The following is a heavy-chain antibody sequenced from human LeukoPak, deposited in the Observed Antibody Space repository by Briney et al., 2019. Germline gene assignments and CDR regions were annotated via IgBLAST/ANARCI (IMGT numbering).Heavy chain of an antibody. J-gene: IGHJ3*02. CDR2: IYNSESI. D-gene: IGHD1-26*01. V-gene: IGHV4-39*07. CDR1: GVSINSVSYY. Sequence: SETLSLTCTVSGVSINSVSYYWVWIRQPPGKGLEWIGSIYNSESIYSKPSLRSRVTISLDTSTNQFSLKLSSLTAADTALYFCARDRLSVGAFDIWGQGTMVTVSS. CDR3: ARDRLSVGAFDI.